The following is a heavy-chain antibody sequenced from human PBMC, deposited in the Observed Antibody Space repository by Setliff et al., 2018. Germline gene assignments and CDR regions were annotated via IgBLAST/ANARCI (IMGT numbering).Heavy chain of an antibody. V-gene: IGHV4-38-2*02. D-gene: IGHD2-8*02. Sequence: SETLSLTCTVSGYSISSGYYWGWIRQPPGKGLEWIGSIYHSGSTNYNPSLKSRVTISVDTSKNQFSLKLSSVTAADTALYYCTVYNTGSSKDHYWGQGTPVTVSS. CDR1: GYSISSGYY. J-gene: IGHJ4*02. CDR2: IYHSGST. CDR3: TVYNTGSSKDHY.